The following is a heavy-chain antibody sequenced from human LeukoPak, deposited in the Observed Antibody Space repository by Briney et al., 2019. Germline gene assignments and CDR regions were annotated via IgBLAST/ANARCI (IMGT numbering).Heavy chain of an antibody. J-gene: IGHJ6*03. V-gene: IGHV3-48*01. D-gene: IGHD3-3*01. CDR1: GFTFSSYS. CDR3: ARSFSDFWNGYHYHYYYYMDV. Sequence: GGSLRLSCAASGFTFSSYSMNWVRQAPGKGLEWVSYISSSSSTIYYADSVKGRFTISRDNGKNSLYLQVNSLRAEDTAVYYCARSFSDFWNGYHYHYYYYMDVWGKGTTVTVSS. CDR2: ISSSSSTI.